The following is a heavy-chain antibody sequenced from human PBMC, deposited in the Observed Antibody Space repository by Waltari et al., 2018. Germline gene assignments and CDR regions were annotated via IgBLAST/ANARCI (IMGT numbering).Heavy chain of an antibody. CDR1: GFPFDDYA. J-gene: IGHJ4*02. CDR3: VKDINIGGQWLALRGDS. V-gene: IGHV3-9*01. Sequence: EVQLVESGGGLVQPGRSLRLSCAASGFPFDDYAIHCVRQSPGKGREWVSGISWKSGTIAYADSVKGRFTISRDNAKNSLYLQMNSLRTEDTALYYCVKDINIGGQWLALRGDSWGQGTLVTVSS. D-gene: IGHD6-19*01. CDR2: ISWKSGTI.